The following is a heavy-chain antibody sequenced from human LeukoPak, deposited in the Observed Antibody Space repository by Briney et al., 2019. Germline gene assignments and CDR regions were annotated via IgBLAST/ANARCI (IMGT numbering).Heavy chain of an antibody. V-gene: IGHV4-30-4*01. D-gene: IGHD5-24*01. CDR1: GGSISSGVYY. J-gene: IGHJ4*02. Sequence: TLSLTCTVSGGSISSGVYYWNWIRQPPGQGLEWIGYIYYSRSTSYSPSLKSRLTISVDTSKNQFSLKLSSVTAADTAVYYCARDGYNSGYFDYWGQGTLVTVSS. CDR2: IYYSRST. CDR3: ARDGYNSGYFDY.